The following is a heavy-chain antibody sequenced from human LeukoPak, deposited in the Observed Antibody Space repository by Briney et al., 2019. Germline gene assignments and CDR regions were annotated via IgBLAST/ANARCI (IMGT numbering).Heavy chain of an antibody. D-gene: IGHD6-19*01. J-gene: IGHJ4*02. CDR1: GFTFSSYA. CDR2: ISYDGSNK. CDR3: AKQADNGYSSGWYFDY. Sequence: LTGGSLRLSCAASGFTFSSYAMHWVRQAPGKGLEWVAVISYDGSNKYYADSVKGRFTISRDNSKNTLYLQMNSLRAGDTAVYYCAKQADNGYSSGWYFDYWGQGTLVTVSS. V-gene: IGHV3-30-3*02.